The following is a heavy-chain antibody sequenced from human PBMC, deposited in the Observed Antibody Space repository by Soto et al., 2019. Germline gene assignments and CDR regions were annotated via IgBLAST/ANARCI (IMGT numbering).Heavy chain of an antibody. CDR3: TRVMAAAQFDY. D-gene: IGHD6-13*01. CDR2: IRNKANSYTT. V-gene: IGHV3-72*01. CDR1: GFTFSAHY. J-gene: IGHJ4*02. Sequence: EVQLVESGGGLVQPGGSLRLSCAASGFTFSAHYMDWVRQAPGKGLEWVGRIRNKANSYTTQYAASVKGRFTISRDDSKNSLNLQMNSLKTDDTAVYFCTRVMAAAQFDYWGQGTLVTVSS.